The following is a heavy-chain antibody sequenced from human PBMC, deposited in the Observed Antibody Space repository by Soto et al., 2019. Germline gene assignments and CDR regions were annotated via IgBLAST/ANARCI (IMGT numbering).Heavy chain of an antibody. CDR3: ARPAGRVDYFDY. CDR2: ISSSSSTI. V-gene: IGHV3-48*02. D-gene: IGHD2-15*01. CDR1: GFVFSTYS. Sequence: EVQLVESGGGLVQPGGSLRLSCAASGFVFSTYSMNWVRQAPGKGLEWVSYISSSSSTIYYADSVQGRFTISRDNAKNSLDLQVNSLRDEDTAVYYCARPAGRVDYFDYWGQGTLVTVSS. J-gene: IGHJ4*02.